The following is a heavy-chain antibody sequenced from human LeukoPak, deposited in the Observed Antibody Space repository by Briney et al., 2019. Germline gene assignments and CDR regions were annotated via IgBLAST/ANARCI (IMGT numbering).Heavy chain of an antibody. V-gene: IGHV3-23*01. CDR2: ISGSGSTT. D-gene: IGHD2-15*01. Sequence: GGSLRLSCAASGFTFSSYGMSWVRQAPGKGLEWVSGISGSGSTTYYADSVKGRFTISRDNSKNTLYLQMNSLRAEDTALYSCAKTLGYCNGASCYAYYFDFWGQGTLVTVSS. J-gene: IGHJ4*02. CDR1: GFTFSSYG. CDR3: AKTLGYCNGASCYAYYFDF.